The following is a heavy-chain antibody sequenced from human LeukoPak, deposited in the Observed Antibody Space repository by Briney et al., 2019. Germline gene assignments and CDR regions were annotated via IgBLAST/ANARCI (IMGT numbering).Heavy chain of an antibody. CDR2: ISSSGSTI. V-gene: IGHV3-48*03. Sequence: GGSLRLSCSASGFTFSSYGMNWVRQAPGKGLEWVSSISSSGSTIYYADSVKGRFTISRDNAKNSLYLQMNSLRAEDTAVYYCARDGDGGYVGGHYYGMVVWGQGTTVTVSS. CDR3: ARDGDGGYVGGHYYGMVV. CDR1: GFTFSSYG. D-gene: IGHD5-12*01. J-gene: IGHJ6*02.